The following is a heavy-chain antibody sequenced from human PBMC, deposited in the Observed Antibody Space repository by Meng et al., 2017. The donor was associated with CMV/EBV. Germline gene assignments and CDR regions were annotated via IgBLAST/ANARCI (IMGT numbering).Heavy chain of an antibody. J-gene: IGHJ5*02. CDR1: SGSITSYY. V-gene: IGHV4-4*07. CDR2: ISTSGST. CDR3: ASEISGVEGRWFDP. Sequence: GSLRLSCTVSSGSITSYYWGWIRQPAGKGVEWIGRISTSGSTNYVPSLKSRVSMSVDTSKNQVSLNLTSVTAADTAVYYCASEISGVEGRWFDPWGQGTLVTVSS. D-gene: IGHD3-10*01.